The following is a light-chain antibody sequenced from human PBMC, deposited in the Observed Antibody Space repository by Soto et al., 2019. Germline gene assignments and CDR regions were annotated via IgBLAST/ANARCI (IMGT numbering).Light chain of an antibody. CDR2: GAS. V-gene: IGKV3-20*01. CDR3: QQYGSSPWT. Sequence: EIVMTQSPPTLSVSPGERATLACRASEGVGSNYLAWYQQKPGQAPTLLIYGASSRAAGIPDRFSGSGSGTDFTLTISRLEPEDFAVYYCQQYGSSPWTFGQGTKVDIK. J-gene: IGKJ1*01. CDR1: EGVGSNY.